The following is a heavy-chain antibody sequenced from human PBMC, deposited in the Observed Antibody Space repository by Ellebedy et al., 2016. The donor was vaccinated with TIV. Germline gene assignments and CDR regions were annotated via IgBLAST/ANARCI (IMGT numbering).Heavy chain of an antibody. D-gene: IGHD6-13*01. CDR1: GFTFSSST. J-gene: IGHJ2*01. Sequence: GESLKISCAASGFTFSSSTMHWVRRGTGKGLEWVSTIDTAGDTYYSGSVKGRFTISRENAKNSLFLQMNSLTVGDTAVYYCAREIPKPGNWYFDLWGRGTLVTVSS. CDR3: AREIPKPGNWYFDL. V-gene: IGHV3-13*01. CDR2: IDTAGDT.